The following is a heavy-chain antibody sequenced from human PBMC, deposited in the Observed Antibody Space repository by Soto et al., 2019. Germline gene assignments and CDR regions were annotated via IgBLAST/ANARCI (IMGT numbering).Heavy chain of an antibody. V-gene: IGHV3-23*01. D-gene: IGHD6-13*01. CDR1: GFTFSSYA. CDR3: AKDLSGYSSSWYDGGDY. CDR2: ISGSGGST. J-gene: IGHJ4*02. Sequence: QPGGSLRLSCAASGFTFSSYAMSWVRQAPGKGLEWVSAISGSGGSTYYADSVKGRFTISRDNSKNTLYLQMNSLRAEDTAVYYCAKDLSGYSSSWYDGGDYWGQGTLVTV.